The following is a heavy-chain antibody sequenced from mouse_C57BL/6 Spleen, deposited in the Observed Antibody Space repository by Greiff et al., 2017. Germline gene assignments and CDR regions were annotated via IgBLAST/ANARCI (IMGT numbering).Heavy chain of an antibody. CDR2: FYPGSGSI. Sequence: VMLVESGAELVKPGASVKLSCKASGYTFTEYTIHWVKQRSGQGLEWIGWFYPGSGSIKYNEKFKDKATLTADKSSSTVYMELSRLTSEDSAVYFCARHEEEGDSPYYFDYWGQGTTLTVSS. D-gene: IGHD3-2*01. V-gene: IGHV1-62-2*01. CDR3: ARHEEEGDSPYYFDY. J-gene: IGHJ2*01. CDR1: GYTFTEYT.